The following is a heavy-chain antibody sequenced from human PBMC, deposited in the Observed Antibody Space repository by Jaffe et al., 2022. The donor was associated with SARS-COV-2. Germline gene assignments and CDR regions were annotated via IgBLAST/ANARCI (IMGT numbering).Heavy chain of an antibody. Sequence: QVQLVQSGAEVKKPGASVKVSCKASGYTFTGYYMHWVRQAPGQGLEWMGRINPNSGGTNYAQKFQGRVTMTRDTSISTAYMELSRLRSDDTAVYYCARDRLQEIFFSSGIAAASYYYGMDVWGQGTTVTVSS. V-gene: IGHV1-2*06. CDR3: ARDRLQEIFFSSGIAAASYYYGMDV. CDR1: GYTFTGYY. CDR2: INPNSGGT. J-gene: IGHJ6*02. D-gene: IGHD6-13*01.